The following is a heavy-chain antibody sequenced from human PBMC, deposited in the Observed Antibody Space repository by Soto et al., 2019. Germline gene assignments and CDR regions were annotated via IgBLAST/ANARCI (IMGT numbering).Heavy chain of an antibody. Sequence: PGGSLRLSCAVSGFTFRNYAMSWVRQAPGKGLEWVAGITGTGSSTSYSDSVRGRFTISRDNSKNTLYLLMNSLRAEDTAVYYCAKDYGDYPYYFDYWGQGTLVTVSS. CDR3: AKDYGDYPYYFDY. D-gene: IGHD4-17*01. J-gene: IGHJ4*02. CDR2: ITGTGSST. V-gene: IGHV3-23*01. CDR1: GFTFRNYA.